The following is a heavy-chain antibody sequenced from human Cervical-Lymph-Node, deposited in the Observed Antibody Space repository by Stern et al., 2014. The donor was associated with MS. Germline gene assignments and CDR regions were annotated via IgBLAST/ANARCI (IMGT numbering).Heavy chain of an antibody. Sequence: VQLVESGGAVVQPGRSLRLSCAASGFTFSSYGMHWVRQAPGKGLEWETVISYDGNHKYYAASVKVRFTISRDNSKNTLHLQMNSVTPDDTAIYYCARDYEDTSMLFDHWGQGTLVTVSS. CDR2: ISYDGNHK. J-gene: IGHJ4*02. CDR1: GFTFSSYG. CDR3: ARDYEDTSMLFDH. D-gene: IGHD2-8*01. V-gene: IGHV3-30*03.